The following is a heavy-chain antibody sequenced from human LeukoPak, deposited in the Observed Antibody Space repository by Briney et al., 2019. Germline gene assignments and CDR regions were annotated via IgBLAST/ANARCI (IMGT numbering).Heavy chain of an antibody. CDR3: ARDGLLRGLTGYYLYYGMDV. CDR1: GYTFTSCY. CDR2: INPSGGST. V-gene: IGHV1-46*01. J-gene: IGHJ6*02. D-gene: IGHD3-9*01. Sequence: GASVKVSCKASGYTFTSCYMHWVRQAPGQGLEWMGIINPSGGSTSYAQKFQGRVTMTRDTSTSTVYMELSSLRSVDTAVYYCARDGLLRGLTGYYLYYGMDVWGQGTTVTVSS.